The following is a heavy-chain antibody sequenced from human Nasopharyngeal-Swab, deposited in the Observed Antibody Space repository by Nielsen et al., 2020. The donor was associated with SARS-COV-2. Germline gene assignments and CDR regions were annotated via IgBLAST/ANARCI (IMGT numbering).Heavy chain of an antibody. V-gene: IGHV3-23*01. CDR1: GFTFSSYA. CDR3: AKDRLSSSWYNWFDP. CDR2: ISGSGGST. D-gene: IGHD6-13*01. Sequence: GESLKISCAASGFTFSSYAMSWVRQAPGKGLEWVSAISGSGGSTYYADSVKGRFTISRDNSKNTLYLQMNSLRAEDTAAYYCAKDRLSSSWYNWFDPWGQGTLVTVSS. J-gene: IGHJ5*02.